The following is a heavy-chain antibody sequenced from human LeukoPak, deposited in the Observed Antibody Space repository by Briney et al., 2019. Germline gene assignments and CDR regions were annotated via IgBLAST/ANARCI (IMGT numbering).Heavy chain of an antibody. CDR3: ARVRYGFHFDY. D-gene: IGHD5-18*01. CDR1: GFTFSRYW. J-gene: IGHJ4*02. CDR2: IKQDGSEK. Sequence: SGGSLRLSCAASGFTFSRYWMSWVRQAPGKGLEWVAKIKQDGSEKYCVDSVKGRFTISRDNAKNSLYLQMNSLRAEDTAVYYCARVRYGFHFDYWGQGTLVTVSS. V-gene: IGHV3-7*03.